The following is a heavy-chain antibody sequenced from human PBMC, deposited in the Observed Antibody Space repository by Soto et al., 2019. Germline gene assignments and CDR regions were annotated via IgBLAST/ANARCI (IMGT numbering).Heavy chain of an antibody. Sequence: QVQLQESGPGLVKPSETLSLTCTVSGGSISSYYWSWIRQPPGKGLEWIGYIYYSGSTNYNPYLKCRVTISVATSKNQFSLKLSSVTAADTAVYYCARRYGSRFDFWGQGSLVTVS. D-gene: IGHD6-13*01. CDR2: IYYSGST. J-gene: IGHJ4*02. CDR1: GGSISSYY. CDR3: ARRYGSRFDF. V-gene: IGHV4-59*08.